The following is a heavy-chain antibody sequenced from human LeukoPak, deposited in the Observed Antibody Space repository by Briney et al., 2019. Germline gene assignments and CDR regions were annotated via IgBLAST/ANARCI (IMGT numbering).Heavy chain of an antibody. V-gene: IGHV4-34*01. CDR1: GGSFSGYY. CDR3: ASLRDRGVTTNSYYFDY. CDR2: INHSGST. Sequence: SETLSLTCAVYGGSFSGYYWSWIRQPPGKGLEWIGEINHSGSTNYNPSLKSRVTISVDTSKNLFSLKLSSVTAADTAVYYCASLRDRGVTTNSYYFDYWGQGTLVTVSS. J-gene: IGHJ4*02. D-gene: IGHD3-10*01.